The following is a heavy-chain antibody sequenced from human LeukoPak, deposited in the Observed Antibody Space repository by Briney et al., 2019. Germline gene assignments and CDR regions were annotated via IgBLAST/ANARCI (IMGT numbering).Heavy chain of an antibody. CDR1: GGSFSGYY. V-gene: IGHV4-34*01. J-gene: IGHJ4*02. D-gene: IGHD2-15*01. Sequence: TSETLSLTCAVYGGSFSGYYWSWIRQPPGKGLEWIGEINHSGSTNYNPSLKSRVTISVDTSKNQFSLKLSSVTAADTAVYYCARGYCSGGSCVTLDYWGQGTLVTVSS. CDR2: INHSGST. CDR3: ARGYCSGGSCVTLDY.